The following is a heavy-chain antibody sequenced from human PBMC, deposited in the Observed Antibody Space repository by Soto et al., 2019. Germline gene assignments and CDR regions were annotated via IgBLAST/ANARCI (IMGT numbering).Heavy chain of an antibody. J-gene: IGHJ3*02. CDR3: AKDLFLYCSGGSCFSAFDI. Sequence: GGSLRLSCAASGFTFSSYGMHWVRQAPGKGLEWVAVISYDGSNKYYADSVKGRFTISRDNSKNTLYLQMNSLRAEDTAVYYCAKDLFLYCSGGSCFSAFDIWGQGTMVTVSS. D-gene: IGHD2-15*01. V-gene: IGHV3-30*18. CDR2: ISYDGSNK. CDR1: GFTFSSYG.